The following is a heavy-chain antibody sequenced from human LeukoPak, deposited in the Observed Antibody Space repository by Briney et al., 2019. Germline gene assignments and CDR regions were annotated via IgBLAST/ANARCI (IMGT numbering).Heavy chain of an antibody. V-gene: IGHV3-30*02. CDR3: AKDKILFMFSSTSCYDY. CDR2: IRYDGRNK. J-gene: IGHJ4*02. D-gene: IGHD2-2*01. Sequence: GGSLRLSCAASGFTFSSYAMHWVRQAPGKGLEWVAFIRYDGRNKYYADSVKGRFTISRDNSMNTLYLQMNSLRAEDTAVYYCAKDKILFMFSSTSCYDYWGQGTLVTVSS. CDR1: GFTFSSYA.